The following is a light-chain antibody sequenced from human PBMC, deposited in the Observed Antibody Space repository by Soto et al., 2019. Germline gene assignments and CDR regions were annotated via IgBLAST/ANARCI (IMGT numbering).Light chain of an antibody. CDR2: DIN. J-gene: IGLJ1*01. Sequence: QSALTQPASVSGSLGQSIIISCTGTSSDVGNYIFVSWYRQHPGKAPKLMIYDINNRPSGVSNRFSGSKSGNTASLTISGLQAEDEADYYCGSYTTSASYVFGTGTKLTVL. V-gene: IGLV2-14*01. CDR1: SSDVGNYIF. CDR3: GSYTTSASYV.